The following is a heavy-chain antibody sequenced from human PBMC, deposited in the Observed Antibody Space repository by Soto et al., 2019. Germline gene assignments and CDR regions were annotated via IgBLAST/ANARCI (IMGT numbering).Heavy chain of an antibody. Sequence: GVSLRLSFSGSGFIFSIDSIHWVRQAPGKGLEYVSFISIDGSRTHYADSVKGRFTISRDNSKNTPYLQMSSLRPEDTAVYYCAKDRPRRTSGYFFDYWGQGTPVTVSS. CDR1: GFIFSIDS. CDR3: AKDRPRRTSGYFFDY. J-gene: IGHJ4*02. D-gene: IGHD1-1*01. CDR2: ISIDGSRT. V-gene: IGHV3-64D*06.